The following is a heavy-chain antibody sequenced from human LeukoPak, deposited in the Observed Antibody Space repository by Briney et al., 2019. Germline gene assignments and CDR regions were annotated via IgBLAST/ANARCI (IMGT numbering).Heavy chain of an antibody. J-gene: IGHJ6*03. Sequence: SETLSLTCTVSGGSISSTTYYWGWIRQAPGKGLEWIGSIYYNGITYYVPSLKSRVTISVDTSKNQFSLKLSSVTAADTAVYYCARQTYYDFWSGYFHYYYYMDVWGKGTTVTVSS. CDR2: IYYNGIT. CDR1: GGSISSTTYY. D-gene: IGHD3-3*01. CDR3: ARQTYYDFWSGYFHYYYYMDV. V-gene: IGHV4-39*01.